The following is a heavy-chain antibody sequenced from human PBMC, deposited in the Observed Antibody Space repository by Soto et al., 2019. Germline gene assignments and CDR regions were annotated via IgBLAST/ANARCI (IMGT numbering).Heavy chain of an antibody. Sequence: SSETLSLTCTVSGGAISVYYLTWIRQPARKGLEWIGRIYSSGGTKYNPSLKSRVDMSLDMSKNQFSLRLNSVTAADTAVYYCARGQRFSDSFDPWGQGTLVTVSS. J-gene: IGHJ5*02. CDR3: ARGQRFSDSFDP. CDR2: IYSSGGT. D-gene: IGHD3-3*01. CDR1: GGAISVYY. V-gene: IGHV4-4*07.